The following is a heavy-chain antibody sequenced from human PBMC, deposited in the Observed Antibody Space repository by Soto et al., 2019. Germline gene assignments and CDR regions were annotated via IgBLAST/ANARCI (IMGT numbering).Heavy chain of an antibody. CDR2: VFRSGST. CDR1: GGAISSYY. D-gene: IGHD3-3*02. Sequence: QVQLQESGPGLVKPSETLSLTCSVPGGAISSYYWSWVRQPAGKGLEWIGRVFRSGSTNYNASLKSRVTMSIDTSKNEVSLTLRSVTAADTAVYYCARVAFSYFGMDVWGPGTTVTVSS. V-gene: IGHV4-4*07. J-gene: IGHJ6*02. CDR3: ARVAFSYFGMDV.